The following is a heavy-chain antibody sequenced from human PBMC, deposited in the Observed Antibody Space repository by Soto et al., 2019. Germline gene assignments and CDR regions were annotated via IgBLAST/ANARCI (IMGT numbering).Heavy chain of an antibody. J-gene: IGHJ5*02. CDR1: GFTFSSYW. Sequence: PGGSLRLSCAASGFTFSSYWMSWVRQAPGKGLEWVANIKQDGSEKYYVDSVKGRFTIPRDNAKNSLYLQMNSLRAEDTAVYYCARVLLWFGEYPNWFDPWGQGTLVTVSS. CDR3: ARVLLWFGEYPNWFDP. CDR2: IKQDGSEK. D-gene: IGHD3-10*01. V-gene: IGHV3-7*01.